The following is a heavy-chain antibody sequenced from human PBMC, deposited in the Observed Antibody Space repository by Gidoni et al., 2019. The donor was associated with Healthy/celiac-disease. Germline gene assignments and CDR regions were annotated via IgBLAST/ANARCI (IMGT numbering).Heavy chain of an antibody. D-gene: IGHD6-13*01. CDR3: ARWEAAAGPYYYYGMDV. CDR2: IKQDGSEK. CDR1: GFTFSSYW. V-gene: IGHV3-7*03. J-gene: IGHJ6*02. Sequence: EVQLVESGGGLVQPGGSLRLSCAASGFTFSSYWMSWVRQAPGKGLEWVANIKQDGSEKYYVDSVKGRFTISRDNAKNSLYLQMNSLRAEDTAVYYCARWEAAAGPYYYYGMDVWGQGTTVTVSS.